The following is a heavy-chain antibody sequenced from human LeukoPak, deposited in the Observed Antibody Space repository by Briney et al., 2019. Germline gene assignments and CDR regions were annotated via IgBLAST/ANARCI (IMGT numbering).Heavy chain of an antibody. J-gene: IGHJ4*02. CDR3: ARVGGSGWYRNFDY. CDR2: INHSGST. CDR1: GGSFSGYY. V-gene: IGHV4-34*01. D-gene: IGHD6-19*01. Sequence: PSETLSLTCAVYGGSFSGYYWSWIRQPPGKGLEWIGEINHSGSTNYNPSLKSRVTISVDTSKNQFSLKLSSVTAAGTAVYYCARVGGSGWYRNFDYWGQGTLVTVSS.